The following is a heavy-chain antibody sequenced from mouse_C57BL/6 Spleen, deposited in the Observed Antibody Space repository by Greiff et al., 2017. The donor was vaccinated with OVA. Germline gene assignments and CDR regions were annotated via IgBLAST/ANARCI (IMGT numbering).Heavy chain of an antibody. CDR3: TLIYDGYYMAY. D-gene: IGHD2-3*01. CDR2: IDPETGGT. J-gene: IGHJ3*01. V-gene: IGHV1-15*01. CDR1: GYTFTDYE. Sequence: VQLVESGAELVRPGASVTLSCKASGYTFTDYEMHWVKQTPVHGLEWIGAIDPETGGTAYNQKFKGKAILTADKSSSTAYMELRSLTSEDSAVYYCTLIYDGYYMAYWGQGTLVTVSA.